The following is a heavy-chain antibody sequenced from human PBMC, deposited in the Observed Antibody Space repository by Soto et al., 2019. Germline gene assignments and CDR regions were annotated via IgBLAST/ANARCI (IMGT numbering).Heavy chain of an antibody. CDR3: ASSSPGSRTLMDI. CDR2: INPSGGST. Sequence: QVQLVQSGAEVKKPGASVKVSCKASGYTFTSYYMHWVRQTPGQGLEWMGIINPSGGSTSYAQKFQGRVTMTRDTSTSTVYMELSSLRSEDTAVYYCASSSPGSRTLMDIWGQGTMVTVSS. J-gene: IGHJ3*02. D-gene: IGHD6-13*01. V-gene: IGHV1-46*03. CDR1: GYTFTSYY.